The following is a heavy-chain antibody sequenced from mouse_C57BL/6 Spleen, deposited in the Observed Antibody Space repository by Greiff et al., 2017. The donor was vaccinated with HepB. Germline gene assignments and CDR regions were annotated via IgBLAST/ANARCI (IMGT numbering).Heavy chain of an antibody. D-gene: IGHD2-4*01. V-gene: IGHV1-63*01. CDR1: GYTFTNYW. J-gene: IGHJ3*01. CDR3: EIYDYDVGFAY. CDR2: IYPGGGYT. Sequence: VQLQQSGAELVRPGTSVKMSCKASGYTFTNYWIGWAKQRPGHGLEWIGDIYPGGGYTNYNEKFKGKATLTADKSSSTAYMQFSSLTYEDSAIYDCEIYDYDVGFAYWGQGTLVTVSA.